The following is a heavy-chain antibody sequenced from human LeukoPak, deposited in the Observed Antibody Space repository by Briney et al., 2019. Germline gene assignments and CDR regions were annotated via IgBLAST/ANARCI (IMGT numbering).Heavy chain of an antibody. CDR3: AGGLAVAADAFDI. CDR1: GGSFSGYY. J-gene: IGHJ3*02. D-gene: IGHD6-19*01. Sequence: PSETLSLTCAVYGGSFSGYYWSWIRQPPGKGLEWIGEINHSGSTNYTPSLKSRVTISVDTSKNQFSLKLSSVTAADTAVYYCAGGLAVAADAFDIWGQGTMVTVSS. CDR2: INHSGST. V-gene: IGHV4-34*01.